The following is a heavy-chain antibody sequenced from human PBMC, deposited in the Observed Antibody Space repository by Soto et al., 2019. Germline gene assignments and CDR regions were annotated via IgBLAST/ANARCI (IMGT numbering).Heavy chain of an antibody. CDR2: IYYSGST. V-gene: IGHV4-39*01. Sequence: SETLSLTCTVSGGSISSSSYYWGWIRQPPWKGLEWIGSIYYSGSTYYNPSLKSRVTISVDTSKNQFSLKLSSVTAADTAVYYWASPRRDYSGSNHRGHRFNYWAQGTLVTVSS. CDR1: GGSISSSSYY. J-gene: IGHJ4*02. CDR3: ASPRRDYSGSNHRGHRFNY. D-gene: IGHD1-26*01.